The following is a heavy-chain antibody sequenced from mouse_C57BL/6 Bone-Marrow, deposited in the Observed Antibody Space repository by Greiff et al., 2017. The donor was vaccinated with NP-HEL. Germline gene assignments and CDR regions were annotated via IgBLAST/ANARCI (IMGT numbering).Heavy chain of an antibody. V-gene: IGHV1-69*01. J-gene: IGHJ4*01. CDR2: IDPSDSYT. CDR1: GYTFTSYW. CDR3: ARTFFPYAMDY. Sequence: QVQLQQPGAELVKPGASVKLSCKASGYTFTSYWMHWVKQRPGQGLEWIGEIDPSDSYTNYNQKFKGKSTLTVDKSSSTAYMQLSSLTSEDSAVYYCARTFFPYAMDYWGQGTSVTVSS.